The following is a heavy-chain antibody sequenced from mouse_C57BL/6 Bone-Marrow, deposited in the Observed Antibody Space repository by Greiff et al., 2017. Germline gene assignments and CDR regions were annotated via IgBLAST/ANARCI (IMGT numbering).Heavy chain of an antibody. CDR2: IDPETGGT. V-gene: IGHV1-15*01. D-gene: IGHD1-1*01. Sequence: QVQLQQSGAELVRPGASVTLSCKASGYTFTDYEMHWVKQTPVHGLEWIGAIDPETGGTAYNQKFKGKAILTADKSSSTAYMELRSLTSEDSAVYYCTREKVEDGSSPSWFAYWGQGTLVTVSA. CDR3: TREKVEDGSSPSWFAY. J-gene: IGHJ3*01. CDR1: GYTFTDYE.